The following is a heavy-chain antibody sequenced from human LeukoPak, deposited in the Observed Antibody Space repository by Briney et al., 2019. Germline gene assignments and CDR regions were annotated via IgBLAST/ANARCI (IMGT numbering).Heavy chain of an antibody. V-gene: IGHV1-18*01. CDR3: ARDSTIFGVAKSITPYNWFDP. Sequence: ASVKVSCKASGYTFTSYGISWVRQAPGQGLEWMGWISAYNGNTNYAQKLQGRVTMTTDTSTSTAYMELRSLRSDDTAVYYCARDSTIFGVAKSITPYNWFDPWGRGTLVTVSS. CDR2: ISAYNGNT. J-gene: IGHJ5*02. CDR1: GYTFTSYG. D-gene: IGHD3-3*01.